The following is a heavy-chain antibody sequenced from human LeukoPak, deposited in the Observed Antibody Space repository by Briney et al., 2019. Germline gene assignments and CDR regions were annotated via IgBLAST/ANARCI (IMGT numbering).Heavy chain of an antibody. D-gene: IGHD4-17*01. J-gene: IGHJ6*02. Sequence: GASVKVSCTASGYTFTGYYMNWVRQAPGQGLEWMGWINPNSGGTNYAQKFQGRVTMTRDTSISTAYMELSRLRSDDTAVYYCARAPDYGDDGNYGMDVWGQGTTVTVSS. CDR2: INPNSGGT. CDR3: ARAPDYGDDGNYGMDV. V-gene: IGHV1-2*02. CDR1: GYTFTGYY.